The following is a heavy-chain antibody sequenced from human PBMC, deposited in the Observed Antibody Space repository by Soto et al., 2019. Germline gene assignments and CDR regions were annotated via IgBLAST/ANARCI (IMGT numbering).Heavy chain of an antibody. J-gene: IGHJ5*02. V-gene: IGHV1-18*01. CDR2: ISAYNGNT. D-gene: IGHD3-22*01. CDR1: GYTFTSYG. Sequence: QVQLVQSGAEVKKPGASVKVSCKASGYTFTSYGISWVRQAPGQGLEWMGWISAYNGNTNYAQKHQGRLTMTTDTSTSTVYMELRSLTSDDTAVYYCARDTPHRRDSSEIDPWGQGTLVTVSS. CDR3: ARDTPHRRDSSEIDP.